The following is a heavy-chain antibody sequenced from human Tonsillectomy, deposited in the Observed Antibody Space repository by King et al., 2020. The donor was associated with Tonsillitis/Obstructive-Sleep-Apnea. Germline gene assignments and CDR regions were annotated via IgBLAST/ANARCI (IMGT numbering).Heavy chain of an antibody. CDR3: AKTAKYYDILTGYYPLYYFDY. Sequence: VQLVESGGGLVQPGRSLRLSCAASGFTFDDYAMHWVRQAPGKGLEWVSGISWNSGSIGYADSVKGRSTISRDNAKNSLYLQMNSLRAEDTALYYCAKTAKYYDILTGYYPLYYFDYWGQGTLVTVSS. CDR1: GFTFDDYA. CDR2: ISWNSGSI. J-gene: IGHJ4*02. D-gene: IGHD3-9*01. V-gene: IGHV3-9*01.